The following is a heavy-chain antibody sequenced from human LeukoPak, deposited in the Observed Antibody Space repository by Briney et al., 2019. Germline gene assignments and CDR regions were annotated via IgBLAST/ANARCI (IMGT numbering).Heavy chain of an antibody. Sequence: GRSLRLSCAASGFSFSNYGMHWVRQAPGKGLEWVAVIWYDGNNKYYTDSVKGRFTISRDNFKNTLYLQMNSLRAEDTAVYYCARGSSSLDYWGQGTLVTVSS. CDR2: IWYDGNNK. V-gene: IGHV3-33*01. D-gene: IGHD6-13*01. J-gene: IGHJ4*02. CDR3: ARGSSSLDY. CDR1: GFSFSNYG.